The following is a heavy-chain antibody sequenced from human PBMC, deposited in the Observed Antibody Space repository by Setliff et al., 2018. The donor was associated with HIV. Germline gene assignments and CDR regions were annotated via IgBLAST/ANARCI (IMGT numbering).Heavy chain of an antibody. J-gene: IGHJ3*02. D-gene: IGHD3-22*01. V-gene: IGHV1-2*02. Sequence: ASVKVSCKASGYTFTGYYINWMRQAPGQGLEWMGWINSNSGGTNYAQRFQGRVTVTRDTSISTAYMELSRLRSDDTAVYYCARVNPFLYYYDTSGHSGAFDIWGQGTVVTVS. CDR3: ARVNPFLYYYDTSGHSGAFDI. CDR1: GYTFTGYY. CDR2: INSNSGGT.